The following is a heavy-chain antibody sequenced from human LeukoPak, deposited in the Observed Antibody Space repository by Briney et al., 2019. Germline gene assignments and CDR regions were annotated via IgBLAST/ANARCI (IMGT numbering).Heavy chain of an antibody. Sequence: ASVKVSCKASGGTFSSYAISWVRQAPGQGLEWMGGIIHIFGTANYAQKFKGRVTITTDESTGTAYLELSSLRSEDTAGYYCARGGAHTDLFDPWGQGTLVTVSS. J-gene: IGHJ5*02. V-gene: IGHV1-69*05. CDR3: ARGGAHTDLFDP. CDR2: IIHIFGTA. D-gene: IGHD4/OR15-4a*01. CDR1: GGTFSSYA.